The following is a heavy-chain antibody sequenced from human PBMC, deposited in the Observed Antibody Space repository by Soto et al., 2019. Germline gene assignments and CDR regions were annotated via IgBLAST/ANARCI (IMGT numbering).Heavy chain of an antibody. CDR1: GFTFSGSA. D-gene: IGHD5-12*01. J-gene: IGHJ4*02. V-gene: IGHV3-73*01. CDR2: IRSKANSYAT. Sequence: GGSLRLSCAASGFTFSGSAMHWVRQASGKGLEWVGRIRSKANSYATAYAASVKGRFTISRDDSKNTAYLQMNSLKTEDTAVYYCTRVREYSGSDSPHYWGQGTLVTVSS. CDR3: TRVREYSGSDSPHY.